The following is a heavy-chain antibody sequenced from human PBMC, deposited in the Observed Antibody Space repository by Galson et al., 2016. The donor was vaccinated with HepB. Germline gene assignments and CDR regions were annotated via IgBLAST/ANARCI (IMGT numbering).Heavy chain of an antibody. CDR1: GFTFSSHW. CDR2: IKQHGSEK. J-gene: IGHJ6*02. Sequence: SLRLSCAASGFTFSSHWMSWVRQAPGKGLEWVANIKQHGSEKYYVDSVKGRFIISRDNTKNSLFLQMNSLRAEDTAVYYCTRHRNTNSGVVIFATPPPYYYSGVDVWGQGTTVTVSS. CDR3: TRHRNTNSGVVIFATPPPYYYSGVDV. V-gene: IGHV3-7*01. D-gene: IGHD3-3*01.